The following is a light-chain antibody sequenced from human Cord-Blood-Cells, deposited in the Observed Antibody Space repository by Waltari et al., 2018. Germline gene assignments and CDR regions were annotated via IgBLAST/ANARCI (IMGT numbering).Light chain of an antibody. CDR3: SSYTSSSTLV. J-gene: IGLJ1*01. V-gene: IGLV2-14*01. CDR2: EVS. Sequence: QSALTHPASVSGSPGQSITISCTGTSSDVGCYNYVSWYQQHPGKAPKLMIYEVSNRPSGVSNRFSGSKSGNTASLTISGLQAEDEADYYCSSYTSSSTLVFGTGTKVTVL. CDR1: SSDVGCYNY.